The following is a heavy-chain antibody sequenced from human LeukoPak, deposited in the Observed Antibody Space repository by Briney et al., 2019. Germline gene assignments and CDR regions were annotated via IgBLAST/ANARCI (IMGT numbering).Heavy chain of an antibody. CDR1: GGSISSYY. CDR3: ARRTRDRSGYSGYYYYMDV. CDR2: IYYSGSP. V-gene: IGHV4-59*01. D-gene: IGHD3-22*01. Sequence: PSETLSLTCTVSGGSISSYYWSWIRQPAGKGLEGIGHIYYSGSPVYNPSLRSRVTISVDTSNNQYSLKFTSVTAADTAMYYCARRTRDRSGYSGYYYYMDVWGKGTTVAISS. J-gene: IGHJ6*03.